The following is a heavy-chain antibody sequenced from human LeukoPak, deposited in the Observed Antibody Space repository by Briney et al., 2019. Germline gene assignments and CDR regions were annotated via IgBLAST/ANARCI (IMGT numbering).Heavy chain of an antibody. J-gene: IGHJ4*02. Sequence: PGGSLRLSYAGSGFTFSNYWMSWVRQAPGKGLEWVANIKEDGSEKYYVDSVKGRFTISRDNARNSLYLQMNSLRAEDTAVYYCASGRQLGYWGQGTLVTVSS. CDR3: ASGRQLGY. V-gene: IGHV3-7*01. CDR2: IKEDGSEK. CDR1: GFTFSNYW. D-gene: IGHD6-13*01.